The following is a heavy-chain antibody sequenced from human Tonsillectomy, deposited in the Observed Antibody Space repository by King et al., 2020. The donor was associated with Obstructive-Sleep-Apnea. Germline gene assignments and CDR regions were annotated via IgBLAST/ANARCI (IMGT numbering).Heavy chain of an antibody. Sequence: LQLQESGPGLVKPSETLSLTCTVSGGSISSSSYYWGWIRQPPGKGLEWIGSIYYSGSTYYNPSLKSRVTISVDTSKNQFSLKLSSLTAADTAVYYCARENSNLDYYYYYGMDVWGQGTTVTVSS. CDR2: IYYSGST. D-gene: IGHD4-11*01. CDR1: GGSISSSSYY. CDR3: ARENSNLDYYYYYGMDV. V-gene: IGHV4-39*07. J-gene: IGHJ6*02.